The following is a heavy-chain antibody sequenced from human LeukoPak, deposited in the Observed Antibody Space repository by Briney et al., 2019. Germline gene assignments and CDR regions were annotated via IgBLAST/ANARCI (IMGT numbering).Heavy chain of an antibody. CDR1: GYIFSNYW. J-gene: IGHJ2*01. CDR2: IYPDDSDT. V-gene: IGHV5-51*01. CDR3: AILSLLADYYDSSGPYWFFDL. Sequence: HGESLKISCKGSGYIFSNYWIGWVRQMPGKGLEWMGIIYPDDSDTRYSPSFQGQVTISADKSISTAYLQWSSLKALDTAIYYCAILSLLADYYDSSGPYWFFDLWGRGTLVTVSS. D-gene: IGHD3-22*01.